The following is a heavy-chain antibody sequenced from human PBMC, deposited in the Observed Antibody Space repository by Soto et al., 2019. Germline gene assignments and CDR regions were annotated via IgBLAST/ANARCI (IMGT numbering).Heavy chain of an antibody. Sequence: ASVKVSCKVSGYTLTELSMHWVRQAPGKGLERMGGFDPEDGETIYAQKFQGRVTMTKDTSTNTAYIELRSLRFEDTAVYYCSRRAYCSGGRCSRPTDDAFDIWGQGTMVTVSS. CDR1: GYTLTELS. CDR2: FDPEDGET. V-gene: IGHV1-24*01. D-gene: IGHD2-15*01. CDR3: SRRAYCSGGRCSRPTDDAFDI. J-gene: IGHJ3*02.